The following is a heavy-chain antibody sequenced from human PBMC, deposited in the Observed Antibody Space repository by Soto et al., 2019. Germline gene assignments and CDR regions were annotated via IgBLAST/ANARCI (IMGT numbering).Heavy chain of an antibody. Sequence: PSETLSLTCAVYGGSFSGYYWSWIRQPPGKGLEWIGEINHSGSTNYNPSLKSRVTISVDTSKNQFSLKLSSVTAAVTAVYYCARNSRRFLEWLLFSYNRFDPWGQGTLVTVSS. D-gene: IGHD3-3*01. V-gene: IGHV4-34*01. CDR2: INHSGST. CDR1: GGSFSGYY. J-gene: IGHJ5*02. CDR3: ARNSRRFLEWLLFSYNRFDP.